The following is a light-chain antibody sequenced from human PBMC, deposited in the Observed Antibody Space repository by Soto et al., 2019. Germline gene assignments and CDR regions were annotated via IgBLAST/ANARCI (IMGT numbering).Light chain of an antibody. CDR3: QHYNNLPPTWT. Sequence: DIQMTQSPSSLSASVGDRFTITCQASQDISIYLNWYQQKSGQAPKLLIYDASNLEPGVPSRFSGRGSGTDFTFTISSLQPEDIATYYCQHYNNLPPTWTFGQGTKVDI. CDR1: QDISIY. J-gene: IGKJ1*01. V-gene: IGKV1-33*01. CDR2: DAS.